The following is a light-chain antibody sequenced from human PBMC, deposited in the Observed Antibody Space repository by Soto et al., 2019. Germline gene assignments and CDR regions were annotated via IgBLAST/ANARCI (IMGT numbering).Light chain of an antibody. Sequence: QSALTQPASVSGSPGQSITISCTGTSSDVGAFTYVSWYQQHPGKAPKLMIYDVNDRPSGVSNRFSGSKSDNTASLTISGLQAEDEADYYCSSYTTSSTPDVFGTGTKVTVL. CDR3: SSYTTSSTPDV. CDR2: DVN. J-gene: IGLJ1*01. CDR1: SSDVGAFTY. V-gene: IGLV2-14*03.